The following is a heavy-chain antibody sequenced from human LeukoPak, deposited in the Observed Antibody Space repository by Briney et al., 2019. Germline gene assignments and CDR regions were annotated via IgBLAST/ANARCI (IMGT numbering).Heavy chain of an antibody. J-gene: IGHJ3*01. CDR2: IKEDGSEK. D-gene: IGHD2-21*01. CDR3: AREGLWVGLDSGKTRQAYWES. Sequence: GGSLRLSCAASGFTFSNYWMSWVRQAPGKGLKWVANIKEDGSEKYYADSVKGRFTIFRDNAKNSLNLQMNSLRAEDTAVYYCAREGLWVGLDSGKTRQAYWESWGQGTMVTVSS. CDR1: GFTFSNYW. V-gene: IGHV3-7*04.